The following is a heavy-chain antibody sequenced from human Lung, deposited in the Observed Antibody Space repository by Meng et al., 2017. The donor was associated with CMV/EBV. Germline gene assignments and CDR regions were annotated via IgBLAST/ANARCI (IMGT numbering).Heavy chain of an antibody. CDR3: ARNSRSWGILFPRDRMYYVMDV. CDR1: GGTFSSYA. V-gene: IGHV1-69*05. J-gene: IGHJ6*02. D-gene: IGHD2/OR15-2a*01. CDR2: IIPISGTL. Sequence: SVXVSCKASGGTFSSYAISWVRQAPGQGLEWMGGIIPISGTLNYAQKFQGRVTITTDESTGTVYMELSSLRSEDTAVYYCARNSRSWGILFPRDRMYYVMDVXGQGXTVTVSS.